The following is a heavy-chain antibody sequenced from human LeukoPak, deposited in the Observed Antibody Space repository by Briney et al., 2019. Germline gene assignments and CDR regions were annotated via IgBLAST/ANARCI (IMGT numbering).Heavy chain of an antibody. Sequence: PSETLSLTCTVSGGSISSYYWSWIRQPPGKGLEGIGYIYYSGSTNYNPSLKSRVTISVDTSKNQFSLKLSSVTAADTAVYYCARLRANIVVVPAAMLTDPNTYYYYYGMDVWGQGTTVTVSS. CDR1: GGSISSYY. CDR3: ARLRANIVVVPAAMLTDPNTYYYYYGMDV. J-gene: IGHJ6*02. V-gene: IGHV4-59*08. CDR2: IYYSGST. D-gene: IGHD2-2*01.